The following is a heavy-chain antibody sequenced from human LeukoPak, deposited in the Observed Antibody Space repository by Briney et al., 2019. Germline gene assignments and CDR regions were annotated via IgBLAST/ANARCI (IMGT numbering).Heavy chain of an antibody. CDR3: AKGWYNGPNWFDP. Sequence: PGGSLGLSCAGSGFTFRSYAMSWVRQAPGKGLEWVSGVTGSASSTYYADSVKGRFTISRDNSKNILYLQMNSLRVEDTAVYYCAKGWYNGPNWFDPWGQGTLVTVSS. D-gene: IGHD1-14*01. CDR1: GFTFRSYA. CDR2: VTGSASST. V-gene: IGHV3-23*01. J-gene: IGHJ5*02.